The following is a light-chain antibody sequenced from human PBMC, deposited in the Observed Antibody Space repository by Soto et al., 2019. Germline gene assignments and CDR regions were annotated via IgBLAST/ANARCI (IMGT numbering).Light chain of an antibody. V-gene: IGLV7-43*01. Sequence: QAVVTQEPSLTVSPGGTVTLTCASSTGAVTSAYYPNWFQQKPGQAPRALMYGTNNKHPWTPARFSGSLLGGKAALTLSGVQPEDEAEYSCLLYYGGVWVFGGGTKLTVL. CDR1: TGAVTSAYY. J-gene: IGLJ3*02. CDR3: LLYYGGVWV. CDR2: GTN.